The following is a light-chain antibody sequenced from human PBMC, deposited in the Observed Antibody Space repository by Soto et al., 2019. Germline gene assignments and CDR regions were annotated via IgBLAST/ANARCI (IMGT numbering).Light chain of an antibody. J-gene: IGKJ5*01. Sequence: DIQMTQSPSSLSASVGDRVTITCRASESISRHLNWYQQKPGKAPNLLIYAASSLQNGVPSRFSGSGSGTDFTLTLSNLQPEDFATYYCQQSYSTLSITFGQGTLLEIK. CDR1: ESISRH. CDR3: QQSYSTLSIT. V-gene: IGKV1-39*01. CDR2: AAS.